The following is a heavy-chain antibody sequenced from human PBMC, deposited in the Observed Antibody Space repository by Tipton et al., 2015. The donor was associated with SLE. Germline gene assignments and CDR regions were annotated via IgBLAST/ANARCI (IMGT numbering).Heavy chain of an antibody. CDR3: ARDTRDWFLSES. V-gene: IGHV4-61*02. Sequence: TLSLTRTVSGGSITNDNHYWSWIRQPAGKGLEWIGRIYASGSTNYNPSLKSRLTISVDTSKNQFSLNLSSVTAADTAVYYCARDTRDWFLSESWGQGALVTVSS. D-gene: IGHD3-9*01. J-gene: IGHJ4*02. CDR1: GGSITNDNHY. CDR2: IYASGST.